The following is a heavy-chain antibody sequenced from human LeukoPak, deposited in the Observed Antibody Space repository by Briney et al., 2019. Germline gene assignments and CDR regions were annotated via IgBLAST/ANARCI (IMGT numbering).Heavy chain of an antibody. D-gene: IGHD1-26*01. CDR3: AKDRADSGSFGY. CDR1: GFTFSSYG. Sequence: GESLKISCAASGFTFSSYGMHWVRQAPGKGLEWVAFIRYDGSNKYYADSVKGRFTISRDNSKNTLYLQMNSLRAEDTAVYYCAKDRADSGSFGYWGQGTLVTVSS. J-gene: IGHJ4*02. CDR2: IRYDGSNK. V-gene: IGHV3-30*02.